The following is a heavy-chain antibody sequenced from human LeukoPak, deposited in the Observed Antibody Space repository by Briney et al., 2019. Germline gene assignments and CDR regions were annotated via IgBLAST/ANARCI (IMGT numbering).Heavy chain of an antibody. Sequence: SQTLSLTCTVSGGSISSGGHYWSWIRQPPGKGLEWIGYMYHSGSTYYNPSLKSRVTISVDRSKNQFSLKLSSVTAADTAVYYCARPTQYLKYSSSSNWFDPWGQGTLVTVSS. CDR3: ARPTQYLKYSSSSNWFDP. CDR2: MYHSGST. J-gene: IGHJ5*02. CDR1: GGSISSGGHY. V-gene: IGHV4-30-2*01. D-gene: IGHD6-13*01.